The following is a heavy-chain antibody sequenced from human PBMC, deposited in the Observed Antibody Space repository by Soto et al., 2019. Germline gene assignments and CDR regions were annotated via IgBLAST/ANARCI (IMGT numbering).Heavy chain of an antibody. V-gene: IGHV3-30*18. J-gene: IGHJ6*02. CDR2: ISYDGSNK. CDR1: GFTVSNYG. D-gene: IGHD2-2*01. CDR3: AKAVGYCSSTSCRDYYFYYGMDV. Sequence: PGGSLRLSWAAAGFTVSNYGMHWVRQAPGKGLEWVTVISYDGSNKYYADSVKGRFTISRDNSKKTLYLQMNSLRAEDTAVYYCAKAVGYCSSTSCRDYYFYYGMDVWGQGTTVTVSS.